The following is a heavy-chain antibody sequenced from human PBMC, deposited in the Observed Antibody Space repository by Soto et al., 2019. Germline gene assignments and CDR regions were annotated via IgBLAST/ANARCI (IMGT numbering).Heavy chain of an antibody. Sequence: SQTLSLTCAISGDSVSSNSAAWNWIRQSPSRGLEWLGRTYYRSKWYNDYAVSVKSRITINPDTSKNQFSLQLNSVTPEDTAVYYCATDLFPDYADAWVTFRPADYWGQGTQVTVSS. D-gene: IGHD3-16*02. CDR3: ATDLFPDYADAWVTFRPADY. CDR2: TYYRSKWYN. J-gene: IGHJ4*02. V-gene: IGHV6-1*01. CDR1: GDSVSSNSAA.